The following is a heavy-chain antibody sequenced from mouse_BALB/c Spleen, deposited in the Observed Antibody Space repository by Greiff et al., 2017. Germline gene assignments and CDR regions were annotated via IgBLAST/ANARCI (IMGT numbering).Heavy chain of an antibody. CDR1: GFTFSDYY. CDR2: ISDGGSYT. J-gene: IGHJ3*01. CDR3: ARDLNYDSLAWLAY. Sequence: DVKLVESGGGLVKPGGSLKLSCAASGFTFSDYYMYWVRQTPEKRLEWVATISDGGSYTYYPDSVKGRFTISRDNAKNKLYLQMSSLKSEDTDMYYCARDLNYDSLAWLAYWGQGTLVTVSA. V-gene: IGHV5-4*02. D-gene: IGHD2-4*01.